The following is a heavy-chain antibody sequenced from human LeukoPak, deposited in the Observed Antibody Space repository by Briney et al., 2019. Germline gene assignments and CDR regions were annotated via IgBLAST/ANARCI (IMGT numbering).Heavy chain of an antibody. J-gene: IGHJ4*02. V-gene: IGHV3-20*04. Sequence: GGSLRLSCAASGFTSGNYGMSWVRQAPGKGLEWVSGINWNGGSTGYADSVEGRFTISRDNAKNSQYLQMNSLRAEDTAVYYCARDRYFDPSDDYWGQGTLVTVSS. CDR2: INWNGGST. D-gene: IGHD3-9*01. CDR3: ARDRYFDPSDDY. CDR1: GFTSGNYG.